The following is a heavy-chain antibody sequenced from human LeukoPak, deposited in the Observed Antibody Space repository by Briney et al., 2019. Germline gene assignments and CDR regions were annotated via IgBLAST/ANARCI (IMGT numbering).Heavy chain of an antibody. CDR3: ARRRYYDSSGYFDY. D-gene: IGHD3-22*01. CDR1: GYSFTNYW. V-gene: IGHV5-51*01. CDR2: IYPGDSDT. Sequence: GKSLKTSCKGSGYSFTNYWIGWVRQMPGKGLEWMGIIYPGDSDTRYSPSFQGQVTISADKSISTAYLQWSSLKASDTAMYYCARRRYYDSSGYFDYWGQGTLVTVSS. J-gene: IGHJ4*02.